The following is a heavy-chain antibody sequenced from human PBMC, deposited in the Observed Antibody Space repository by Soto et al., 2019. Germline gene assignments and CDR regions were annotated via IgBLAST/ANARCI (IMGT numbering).Heavy chain of an antibody. D-gene: IGHD3-10*01. CDR1: GGSISSGGYY. J-gene: IGHJ4*02. V-gene: IGHV4-31*03. CDR2: IYYSGST. Sequence: QVQLQESGPGLVKPSQTLSLTCTVSGGSISSGGYYWSWIRQHPGKGLEWIGYIYYSGSTYYNPSLKSRVTISVDTSKNQFSLNLSSVTAADTAVYYCARGIRRGPYFDYWGQGTLVTVSS. CDR3: ARGIRRGPYFDY.